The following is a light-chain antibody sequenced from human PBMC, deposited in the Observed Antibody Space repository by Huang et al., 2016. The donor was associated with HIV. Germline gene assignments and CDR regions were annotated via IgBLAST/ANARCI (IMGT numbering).Light chain of an antibody. CDR1: QALGHS. Sequence: ASQALGHSFAWYQHKAGKAPSLLIYEASILEVGVPSRFSGSRSGTDYTLTITGLQPEDFATYYCQQYYSTPLIFGGGTRLDI. CDR3: QQYYSTPLI. J-gene: IGKJ4*01. V-gene: IGKV1-NL1*01. CDR2: EAS.